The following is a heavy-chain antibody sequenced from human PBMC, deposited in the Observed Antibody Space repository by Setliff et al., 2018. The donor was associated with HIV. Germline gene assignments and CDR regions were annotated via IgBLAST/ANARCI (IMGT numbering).Heavy chain of an antibody. CDR1: GFTFGDYA. J-gene: IGHJ4*02. Sequence: GGSLRLSCTASGFTFGDYAMSWVRQAPGKGLEWVGFIRSKAYGGTTEYAASVKGRFTISRDDSKSIAYLQMNSLKTEDTAVYYCTRARRDRRDFFDYWGQGTLVTVSS. V-gene: IGHV3-49*04. D-gene: IGHD3-3*01. CDR2: IRSKAYGGTT. CDR3: TRARRDRRDFFDY.